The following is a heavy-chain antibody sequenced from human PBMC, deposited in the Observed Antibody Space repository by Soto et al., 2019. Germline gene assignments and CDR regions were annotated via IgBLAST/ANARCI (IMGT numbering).Heavy chain of an antibody. CDR3: AREYCSGGSCYSGGTRPYYYYGMDV. J-gene: IGHJ6*02. CDR1: GYTFTSYG. Sequence: QVQLVQSGAEVKKPGASVKVSCKASGYTFTSYGISWVRQAPGQGLEWMGWISAYNGNTNYAQKLQGRVTMTTDTSTSTAYMELRSLRSDDTAVYYCAREYCSGGSCYSGGTRPYYYYGMDVWGQGTTVTVSS. CDR2: ISAYNGNT. V-gene: IGHV1-18*01. D-gene: IGHD2-15*01.